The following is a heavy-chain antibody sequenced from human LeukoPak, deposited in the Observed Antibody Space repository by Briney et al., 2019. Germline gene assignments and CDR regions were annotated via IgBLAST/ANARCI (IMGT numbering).Heavy chain of an antibody. CDR1: GFTLSGSA. CDR3: TRHANPDCSGGSCYSGRTDY. D-gene: IGHD2-15*01. J-gene: IGHJ4*02. CDR2: IRSKAKRYAT. Sequence: GGSLRLSCAAPGFTLSGSAMYWVRRTSGQGLEWVGRIRSKAKRYATAYAASVKGRFTISRDDSKSTAYLQMNSLKTEDTAVYYCTRHANPDCSGGSCYSGRTDYWGQGTLVTVSS. V-gene: IGHV3-73*01.